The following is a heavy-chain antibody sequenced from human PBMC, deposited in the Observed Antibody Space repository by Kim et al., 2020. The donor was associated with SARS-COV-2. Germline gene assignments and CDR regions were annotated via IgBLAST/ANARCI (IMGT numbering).Heavy chain of an antibody. CDR1: GFTFSSYS. CDR3: ARDGAYCGGDCYDDP. Sequence: GGSLRLSCAASGFTFSSYSMNWVRQAPGKGLEWVSYISSSSSTIYYADSVKGRFTISRDNAKNSLYLQMNSLRDEDTAVYYCARDGAYCGGDCYDDPWGQGTLVTVSS. CDR2: ISSSSSTI. D-gene: IGHD2-21*02. J-gene: IGHJ5*02. V-gene: IGHV3-48*02.